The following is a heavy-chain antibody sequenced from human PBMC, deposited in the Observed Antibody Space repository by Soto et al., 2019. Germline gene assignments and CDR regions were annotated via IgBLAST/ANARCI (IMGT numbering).Heavy chain of an antibody. J-gene: IGHJ4*02. Sequence: QVHLQESGPGLVKPSGTLSLTCAVSVGSFTTTWWSWVRQPPGKGLEGIGEIYHSGTTNYNPSLRGRVTISVDKSNNQFSLNLNSVTAADSAIYYCARHIAVPRTRGFDYWGQGNLVTVSS. CDR2: IYHSGTT. CDR1: VGSFTTTW. V-gene: IGHV4-4*02. CDR3: ARHIAVPRTRGFDY. D-gene: IGHD6-19*01.